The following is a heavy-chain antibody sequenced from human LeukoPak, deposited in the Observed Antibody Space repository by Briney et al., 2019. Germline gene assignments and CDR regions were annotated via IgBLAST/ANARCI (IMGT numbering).Heavy chain of an antibody. D-gene: IGHD6-19*01. J-gene: IGHJ4*02. CDR2: IKQDGREK. CDR1: GVTFSNYC. V-gene: IGHV3-7*01. CDR3: ARKAGKMFDY. Sequence: PAGSLRLSCTASGVTFSNYCMTWVRQAPGKGMEWVANIKQDGREKYYVDSVTGRFTISRDNAKNLLFLQMSSLSPEDTAVYYCARKAGKMFDYWGQGTLVTASS.